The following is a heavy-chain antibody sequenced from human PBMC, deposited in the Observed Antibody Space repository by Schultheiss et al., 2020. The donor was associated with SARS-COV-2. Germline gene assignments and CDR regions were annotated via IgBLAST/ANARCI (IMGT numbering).Heavy chain of an antibody. CDR2: ISASGALI. J-gene: IGHJ4*02. CDR3: ARAEVGLDY. Sequence: GGSLRLSCAASGFTFSSYGMHWVRQAPGKGPEWVSFISASGALIYYADSVKGRFTISRDNAKNSLYLQMNSLRAEDTAVYYCARAEVGLDYWGQGTLVTVSS. V-gene: IGHV3-48*04. CDR1: GFTFSSYG. D-gene: IGHD1-26*01.